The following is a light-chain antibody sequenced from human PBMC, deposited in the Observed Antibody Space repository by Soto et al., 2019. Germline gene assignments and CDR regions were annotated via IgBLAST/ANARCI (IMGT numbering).Light chain of an antibody. CDR1: SGDIGAYNF. CDR3: TSYTTRNTVV. V-gene: IGLV2-14*03. Sequence: QSVLSQPASVSGSPGQSITISCTGTSGDIGAYNFVSWYQQHPGKAPKVIIYDVRNRPSGVSDRFSASKSGNTASLTISGLQADDEGDYYCTSYTTRNTVVFGGGTKVTVL. CDR2: DVR. J-gene: IGLJ2*01.